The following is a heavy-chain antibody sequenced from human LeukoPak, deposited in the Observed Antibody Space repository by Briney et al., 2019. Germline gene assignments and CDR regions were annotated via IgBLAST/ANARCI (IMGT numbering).Heavy chain of an antibody. Sequence: GGSLRLSCAGSGFTFSDYDMHWVRQAPGKGLEWVATISYAGSNKYYADSVKGRFTISRDNSKNTLYLQMNSLRAEDTAVYYCAKLSLLAPSDYWGQGTLVTVSS. CDR3: AKLSLLAPSDY. V-gene: IGHV3-30*18. CDR2: ISYAGSNK. CDR1: GFTFSDYD. J-gene: IGHJ4*02. D-gene: IGHD2-15*01.